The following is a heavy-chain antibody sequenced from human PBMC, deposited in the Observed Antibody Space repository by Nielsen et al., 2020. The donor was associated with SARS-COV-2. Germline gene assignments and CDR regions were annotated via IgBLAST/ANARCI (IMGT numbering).Heavy chain of an antibody. J-gene: IGHJ4*02. D-gene: IGHD3-10*01. CDR3: ARETDYYGSGVPGSLDY. CDR2: ISYDGSNK. CDR1: GFTFSSYG. Sequence: GESLKISCAASGFTFSSYGMHWVRQAPGKGLEWVAVISYDGSNKYYADSVKGRFTISRDNSKNTLYLQMNSLRAEDTAVYYCARETDYYGSGVPGSLDYWGQGTLVTVSS. V-gene: IGHV3-30*03.